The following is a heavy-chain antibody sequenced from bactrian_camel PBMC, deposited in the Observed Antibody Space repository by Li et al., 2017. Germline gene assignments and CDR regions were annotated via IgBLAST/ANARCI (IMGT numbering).Heavy chain of an antibody. J-gene: IGHJ4*01. V-gene: IGHV3S1*01. CDR1: GVTFNRYC. D-gene: IGHD3*01. CDR2: IAPATGTT. Sequence: HVQLVESGGGSVEAGGSLRLSCQGSGVTFNRYCLGWFRRAPGKEREGIAAIAPATGTTFYSDSVKGRFTISHVNAKNMVYLQVNSLKAEDTAMYYCAAGWSFGVGTLLRRHVNYWCQGTQVTVS. CDR3: AAGWSFGVGTLLRRHVNY.